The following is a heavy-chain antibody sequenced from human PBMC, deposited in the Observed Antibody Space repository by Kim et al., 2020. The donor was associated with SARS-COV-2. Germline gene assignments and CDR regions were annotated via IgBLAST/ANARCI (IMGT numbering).Heavy chain of an antibody. D-gene: IGHD3-16*01. V-gene: IGHV3-74*01. CDR3: AILSTVYVWAKFDY. J-gene: IGHJ4*02. Sequence: ADSGKCRSTIARDTAGNPLYLQMNSLRAEDTAVYYCAILSTVYVWAKFDYWGQGTLITVSS.